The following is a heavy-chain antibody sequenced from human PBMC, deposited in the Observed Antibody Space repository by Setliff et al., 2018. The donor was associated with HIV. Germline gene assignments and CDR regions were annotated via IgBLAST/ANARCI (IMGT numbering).Heavy chain of an antibody. CDR3: ARDFLRSCYFDS. V-gene: IGHV4-31*03. D-gene: IGHD4-17*01. CDR1: GDSLSSDYYY. J-gene: IGHJ4*02. Sequence: PSETLSLTCTVSGDSLSSDYYYWTWIRQHPEKGLEWIGYIYYSGSTLYNPSLRSRLSMSVDTSKNQFSLELSSVTAADTAVYFCARDFLRSCYFDSWGQGKLVTAPQ. CDR2: IYYSGST.